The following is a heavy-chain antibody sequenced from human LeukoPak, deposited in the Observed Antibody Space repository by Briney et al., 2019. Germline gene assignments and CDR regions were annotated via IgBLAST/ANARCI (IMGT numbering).Heavy chain of an antibody. CDR3: ARDRLDVFDY. V-gene: IGHV4-59*01. D-gene: IGHD3/OR15-3a*01. J-gene: IGHJ4*02. Sequence: PSETPSLTCTVSGGSISSYYWSWIRQPPGKGLEWIGYIYYSGSTNYNPSLKSRVTISVDTSKNQFSLKLSSVTAADTAVYYCARDRLDVFDYWGQGTLVTVSS. CDR2: IYYSGST. CDR1: GGSISSYY.